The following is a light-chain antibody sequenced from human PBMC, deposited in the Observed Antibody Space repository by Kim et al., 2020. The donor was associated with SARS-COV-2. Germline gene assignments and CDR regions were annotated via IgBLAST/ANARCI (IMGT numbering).Light chain of an antibody. CDR3: YQYNNWPRT. CDR1: QGISTK. J-gene: IGKJ1*01. CDR2: GAS. Sequence: VSPGERVILSCRASQGISTKLAWYQTKPGRGPRLLVFGASTRAAGIPARFSGSVSGTEFTLTSSSVQSEDCAVYYCYQYNNWPRTFARGTKVDIK. V-gene: IGKV3-15*01.